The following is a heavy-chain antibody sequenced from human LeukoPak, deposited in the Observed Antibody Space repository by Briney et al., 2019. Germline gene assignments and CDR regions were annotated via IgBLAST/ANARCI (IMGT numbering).Heavy chain of an antibody. CDR1: GGSISGYY. CDR2: IYYSGST. Sequence: SETLSLTCTVSGGSISGYYWNWIRQPPGKGLEWIGYIYYSGSTNYNPSLKSRVTISVDTSKNQFSLKLRSVTAADTAVYYCTRGAGWLIDYWGQGILVTVSS. D-gene: IGHD3-16*01. J-gene: IGHJ4*02. V-gene: IGHV4-59*01. CDR3: TRGAGWLIDY.